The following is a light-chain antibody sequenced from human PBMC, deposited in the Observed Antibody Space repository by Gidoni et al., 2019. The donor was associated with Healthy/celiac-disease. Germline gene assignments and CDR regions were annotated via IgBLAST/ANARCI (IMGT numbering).Light chain of an antibody. CDR3: QQFNSYPPLT. Sequence: AIQLTQSPSSLSASVGDRVTITCRASQGISSALAWYQQKPGKAPKLLIYDASSLESGVPSRFSGSGSGTDFTLTISSLQPEDFATYYCQQFNSYPPLTFXGXTKVEIK. J-gene: IGKJ4*01. CDR2: DAS. CDR1: QGISSA. V-gene: IGKV1-13*02.